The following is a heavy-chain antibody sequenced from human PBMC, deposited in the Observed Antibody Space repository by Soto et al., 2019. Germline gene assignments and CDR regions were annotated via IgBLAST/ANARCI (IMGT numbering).Heavy chain of an antibody. D-gene: IGHD3-3*01. V-gene: IGHV1-8*01. CDR1: GYTFTSYD. CDR3: ARGEHITIFGVAPRWFDP. J-gene: IGHJ5*02. Sequence: ASVKVSCKASGYTFTSYDINWVRQATGQGLEWMGWMNPNSGNTGYAQKFQGRVTMTRNTSISTAYMELSSLRSEDTAVYYCARGEHITIFGVAPRWFDPWGQGALVTVSS. CDR2: MNPNSGNT.